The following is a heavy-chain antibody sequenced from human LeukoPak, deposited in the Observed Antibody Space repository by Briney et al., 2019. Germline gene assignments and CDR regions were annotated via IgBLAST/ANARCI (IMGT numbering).Heavy chain of an antibody. J-gene: IGHJ1*01. D-gene: IGHD2/OR15-2a*01. CDR1: GGSFGGFY. CDR3: ARHSMYCKSSGYHL. CDR2: INERGSG. Sequence: SETLSLTCAVYGGSFGGFYWSWIRHPPGKGREWIGEINERGSGNYIPSLKSRVPISVDRSNNQCSLWLSSVTAADPAMYYCARHSMYCKSSGYHLWRQGTLVTVPS. V-gene: IGHV4-34*01.